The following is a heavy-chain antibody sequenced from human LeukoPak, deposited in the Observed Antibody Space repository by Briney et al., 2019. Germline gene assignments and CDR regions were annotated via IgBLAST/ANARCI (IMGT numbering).Heavy chain of an antibody. V-gene: IGHV4-39*01. CDR1: GGSTSSRHYF. CDR2: VYYSGST. CDR3: ARLDNSGYYTLDV. D-gene: IGHD3-22*01. J-gene: IGHJ6*02. Sequence: SETLSLTCTVSGGSTSSRHYFWGWIRQPPGNGLEWIGSVYYSGSTYYSPSLKSRVTLSVDTSTNQFSLKLNSVTAADTAVYYCARLDNSGYYTLDVWGQGTTVTVSS.